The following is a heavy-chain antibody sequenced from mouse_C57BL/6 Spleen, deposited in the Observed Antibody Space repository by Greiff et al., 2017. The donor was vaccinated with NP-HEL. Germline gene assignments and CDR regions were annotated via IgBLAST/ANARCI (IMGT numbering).Heavy chain of an antibody. V-gene: IGHV5-17*01. CDR3: AREAEYYFDY. Sequence: EVKLVESGGGLVKPGGSLKLSCAASGFTFSDYGMHWVRQAPEKGLEWVAYISSGSSTIYYADTVKGRFTISRDNAKTTLFLQMTSLRSEDTAMYYCAREAEYYFDYWGQGTTLSLL. CDR1: GFTFSDYG. CDR2: ISSGSSTI. J-gene: IGHJ2*01.